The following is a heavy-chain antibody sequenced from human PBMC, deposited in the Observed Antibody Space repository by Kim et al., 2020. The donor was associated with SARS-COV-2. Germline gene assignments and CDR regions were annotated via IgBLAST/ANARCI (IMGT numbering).Heavy chain of an antibody. CDR2: IYYSGTT. J-gene: IGHJ6*03. D-gene: IGHD2-15*01. V-gene: IGHV4-39*01. CDR1: GGSIGSLSYY. Sequence: SETLSLTCTVSGGSIGSLSYYWGWIRQAPEKGLEWIGNIYYSGTTYYNPSLRSRVTMSADTSKNQFSLRLTSVTAADTAVYYCARIAVVADRYFYLMDA. CDR3: ARIAVVADRYFYLMDA.